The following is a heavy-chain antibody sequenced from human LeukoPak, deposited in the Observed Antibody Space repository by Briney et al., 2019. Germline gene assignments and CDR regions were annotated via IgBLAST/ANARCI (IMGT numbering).Heavy chain of an antibody. CDR3: AKADAVQTYYDYVWGSYRSISFDY. J-gene: IGHJ4*02. D-gene: IGHD3-16*02. CDR1: GYTFTSYY. CDR2: INPSGGST. V-gene: IGHV1-46*01. Sequence: ASVKVSCKASGYTFTSYYMHWVRQAPGQGLEWMGIINPSGGSTSYAQKFQGRVTMTRDTSTSTVYMELSSLRSEDTAVYYCAKADAVQTYYDYVWGSYRSISFDYWGQGTLVTVSS.